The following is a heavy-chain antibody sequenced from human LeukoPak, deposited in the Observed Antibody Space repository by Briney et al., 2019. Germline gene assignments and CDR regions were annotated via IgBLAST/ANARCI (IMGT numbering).Heavy chain of an antibody. J-gene: IGHJ6*03. V-gene: IGHV3-23*01. Sequence: PGGSLRLSCAASGFTFSSYGMSWVRQAPGKGLEWVSAISGSGGSTYYADSVKGRFTISRDNSKNTLYLQMNSLRAKDTAVYYCAKNGDRGAYCTGGTCYPYFYYYMDVWGKGTTVTI. CDR2: ISGSGGST. D-gene: IGHD2-15*01. CDR3: AKNGDRGAYCTGGTCYPYFYYYMDV. CDR1: GFTFSSYG.